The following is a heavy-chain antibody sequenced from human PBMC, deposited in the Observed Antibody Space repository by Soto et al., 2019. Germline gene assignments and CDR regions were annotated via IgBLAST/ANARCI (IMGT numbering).Heavy chain of an antibody. CDR1: GGSISSGDYY. CDR2: IYYSGST. CDR3: ASAQDSGYDNMVFDY. J-gene: IGHJ4*02. Sequence: PSETLSLTCTVSGGSISSGDYYWSWIRQPPGKGLEWIGYIYYSGSTYYNPSLKSRVTISVDTSKNQFSLKLSSVTAADTAVYYCASAQDSGYDNMVFDYWGQGTLVTVSS. V-gene: IGHV4-30-4*01. D-gene: IGHD5-12*01.